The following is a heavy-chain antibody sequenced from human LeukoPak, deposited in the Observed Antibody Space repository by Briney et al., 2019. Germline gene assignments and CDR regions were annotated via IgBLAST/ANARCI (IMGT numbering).Heavy chain of an antibody. V-gene: IGHV1-2*06. CDR3: AASYYYYYMDV. CDR2: INPNSGGT. J-gene: IGHJ6*03. CDR1: GYTFTGYY. Sequence: ASVKVSCKASGYTFTGYYMHWVRQAPGQGLEWMGRINPNSGGTNYAQKFQGRVTMTRDTSINTAYMELSSLRSEDTAVYYCAASYYYYYMDVWGKGTTVTVSS.